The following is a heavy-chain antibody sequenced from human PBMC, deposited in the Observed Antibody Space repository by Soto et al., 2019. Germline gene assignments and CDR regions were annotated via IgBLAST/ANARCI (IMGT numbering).Heavy chain of an antibody. J-gene: IGHJ4*02. CDR1: GGSFSGYY. Sequence: SETLSLTCAVYGGSFSGYYFSWVRPPPGKGLEWIGEINHSGSTNYNPSLKSRVTISVDTSKNQFSLKLSSVTAADTAVYYCARASREDCSSTSCYAFDYWGQGTLVTVSS. D-gene: IGHD2-2*01. CDR2: INHSGST. V-gene: IGHV4-34*01. CDR3: ARASREDCSSTSCYAFDY.